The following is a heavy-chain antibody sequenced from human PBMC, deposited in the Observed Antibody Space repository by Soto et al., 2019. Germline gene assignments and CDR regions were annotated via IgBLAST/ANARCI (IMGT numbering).Heavy chain of an antibody. J-gene: IGHJ4*02. CDR3: ARHNRYSSSPFDY. CDR1: GGSISSYY. CDR2: IYYSGST. Sequence: SETLSLTCTVSGGSISSYYWSWIRQPPGKGLEWIGYIYYSGSTNYNPSLKSRVTISVDTSKNQFSLKLSSVTAADTAVYYCARHNRYSSSPFDYWGQGTLVTVSS. D-gene: IGHD6-6*01. V-gene: IGHV4-59*08.